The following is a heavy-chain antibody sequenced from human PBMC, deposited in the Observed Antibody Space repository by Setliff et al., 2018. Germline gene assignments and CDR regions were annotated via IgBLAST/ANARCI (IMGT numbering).Heavy chain of an antibody. CDR1: GFTFSNYE. Sequence: LRLSCAASGFTFSNYEMHWVRQAPGKGPEWVAVISYDASNKYYADSVKGRFTISKDNSKSTLHLQMNSLRVEDTAVYYCVSGHASGTRGYWGQGTLVTVSS. J-gene: IGHJ4*02. V-gene: IGHV3-30*07. CDR2: ISYDASNK. D-gene: IGHD1-26*01. CDR3: VSGHASGTRGY.